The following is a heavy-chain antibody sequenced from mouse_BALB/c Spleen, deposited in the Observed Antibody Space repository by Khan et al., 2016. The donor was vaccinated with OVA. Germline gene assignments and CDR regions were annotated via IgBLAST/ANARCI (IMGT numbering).Heavy chain of an antibody. CDR2: ISTYYGDA. CDR1: GYTFTDFT. Sequence: QVRLQQSGAELVRPGVSVKISCKGSGYTFTDFTMHWVKQSHAMSLEWIGVISTYYGDATYNQKFKDKATMTVDKSSSTAYMELARLTSEDSAIYYCIRGGGGNRFAYWGQGTLVTVSA. V-gene: IGHV1S137*01. CDR3: IRGGGGNRFAY. J-gene: IGHJ3*01.